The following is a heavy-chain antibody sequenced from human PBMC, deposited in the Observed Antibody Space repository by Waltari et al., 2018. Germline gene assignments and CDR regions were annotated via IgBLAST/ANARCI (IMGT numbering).Heavy chain of an antibody. CDR2: IYHTGSS. Sequence: QVQRRESGPGLVGSSETLYLTCTVSGHAVHNAFYWAWIRQSPGGGLEWIASIYHTGSSHYNSSLKSRVSISTDMSTKQFFLTLTHLTAADTAVYYCAEEGNTTAGLFDSWGQGTLVTVSS. J-gene: IGHJ4*02. D-gene: IGHD6-25*01. CDR3: AEEGNTTAGLFDS. CDR1: GHAVHNAFY. V-gene: IGHV4-38-2*02.